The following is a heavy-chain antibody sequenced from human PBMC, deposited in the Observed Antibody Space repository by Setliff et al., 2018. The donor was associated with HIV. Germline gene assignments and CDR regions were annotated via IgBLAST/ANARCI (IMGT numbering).Heavy chain of an antibody. Sequence: SETLSLTCTVSGVSISTNNYYWAWIRQPPGKGLEWIGNILYSGTTYYNPSLKSRVTISVDMSNNQFSLKVTSVTAADTAVYYCMRGRSITIFGVAYFDFWGQGTQVTVSS. CDR3: MRGRSITIFGVAYFDF. J-gene: IGHJ4*02. V-gene: IGHV4-39*07. D-gene: IGHD3-3*01. CDR1: GVSISTNNYY. CDR2: ILYSGTT.